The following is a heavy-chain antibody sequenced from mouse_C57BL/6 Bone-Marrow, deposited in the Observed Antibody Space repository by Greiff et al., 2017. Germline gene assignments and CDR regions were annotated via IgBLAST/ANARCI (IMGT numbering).Heavy chain of an antibody. Sequence: QVQLQQPGAELVKPGASVKLSCKASGYTFTSYWMHWVKQRPGQGLEWIGMIHPNSGSTNYNEKFKSKATLTVDKSSSTAYMQLSSLTSEDSAVYYCASSDILLRRYYYAMDYWGQGTSVTVSS. CDR2: IHPNSGST. J-gene: IGHJ4*01. CDR1: GYTFTSYW. V-gene: IGHV1-64*01. D-gene: IGHD1-1*01. CDR3: ASSDILLRRYYYAMDY.